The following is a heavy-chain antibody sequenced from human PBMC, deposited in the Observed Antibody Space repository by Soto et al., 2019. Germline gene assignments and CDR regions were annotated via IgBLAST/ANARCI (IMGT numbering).Heavy chain of an antibody. V-gene: IGHV5-51*01. D-gene: IGHD3-10*01. CDR1: GYSFTSYW. Sequence: PGESLKISCKGSGYSFTSYWIGWVRQMPGKGLEWMGIIYPGDSDTRYSPSFQGQVTISADKSISTAYLQWSSLKASDTAMYYCARHARYGSGSYRNWFDPWGQGTLVTVSS. J-gene: IGHJ5*02. CDR3: ARHARYGSGSYRNWFDP. CDR2: IYPGDSDT.